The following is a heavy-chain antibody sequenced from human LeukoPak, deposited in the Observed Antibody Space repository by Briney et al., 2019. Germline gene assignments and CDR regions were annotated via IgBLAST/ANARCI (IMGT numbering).Heavy chain of an antibody. D-gene: IGHD3-22*01. J-gene: IGHJ4*02. CDR2: MYLSGTT. CDR3: AGLVGRYSSGLYYYYFDY. CDR1: GDSINSLDL. V-gene: IGHV4-4*02. Sequence: SETLSLTCTVSGDSINSLDLWSWVRQPPGKGLEWIGEMYLSGTTHSNPSVKSRVTISIDRSKNQFFSNLSSVTAADTAVYYCAGLVGRYSSGLYYYYFDYWGQGTLVTVSS.